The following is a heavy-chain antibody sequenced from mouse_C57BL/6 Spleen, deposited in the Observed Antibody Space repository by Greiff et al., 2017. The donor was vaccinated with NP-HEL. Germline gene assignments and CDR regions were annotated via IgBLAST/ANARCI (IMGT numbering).Heavy chain of an antibody. CDR3: ARCDYDGFGAMDY. CDR2: IDPSDSET. CDR1: GYTFTSYW. D-gene: IGHD2-4*01. V-gene: IGHV1-52*01. J-gene: IGHJ4*01. Sequence: VQLQQPGAELVRPGSSVKLSCKASGYTFTSYWMHWVKQRPIQGLEWIGNIDPSDSETHYNQKFKDKATLTVDKSSSTAYMQLSSLTSEDSAVYYCARCDYDGFGAMDYWGQGTSVTVSS.